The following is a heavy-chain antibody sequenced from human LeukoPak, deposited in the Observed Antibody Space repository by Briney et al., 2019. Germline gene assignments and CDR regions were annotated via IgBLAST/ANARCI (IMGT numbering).Heavy chain of an antibody. CDR1: GGSFSGYY. V-gene: IGHV4-34*01. CDR3: CRGRPFVQAVRSAFDH. CDR2: INHSGST. Sequence: SSETLSLTCAVYGGSFSGYYWSWIRQPPGKGLEWIGEINHSGSTNYNPSLKSRVTISVDTSKYQFSLKLSPVTAADRAVYSCCRGRPFVQAVRSAFDHWGQGNPVNVSS. D-gene: IGHD4-17*01. J-gene: IGHJ4*02.